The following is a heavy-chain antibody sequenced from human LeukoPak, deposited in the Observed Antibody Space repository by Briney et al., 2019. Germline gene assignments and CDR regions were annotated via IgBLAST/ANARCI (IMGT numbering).Heavy chain of an antibody. J-gene: IGHJ3*02. Sequence: GGSLRLSCAASGFTFSSYGMHWVRQAPGRGLEWVALIWYDGRNKYYADPVKGRFTISRDNSKNTLSSQLNSLRDEDTAVYYCARDGGSSGYHDALDIWGQGTMVTVSA. CDR3: ARDGGSSGYHDALDI. D-gene: IGHD3-22*01. CDR1: GFTFSSYG. CDR2: IWYDGRNK. V-gene: IGHV3-33*01.